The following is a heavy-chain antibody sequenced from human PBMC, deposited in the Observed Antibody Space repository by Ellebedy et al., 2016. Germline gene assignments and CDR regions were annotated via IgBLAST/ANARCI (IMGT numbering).Heavy chain of an antibody. J-gene: IGHJ6*02. CDR3: ARVWAFGVVVDPDYQYYGMDV. D-gene: IGHD3-3*01. V-gene: IGHV3-21*06. Sequence: GESLKISCAASGFTFSVYTINWVRQAPGKGLEWVSSISSSGTYIYYADSVKGRFSLSRDNAKNSVYLQMNSLRVEDTAVYYCARVWAFGVVVDPDYQYYGMDVWGQGTTVTVSS. CDR2: ISSSGTYI. CDR1: GFTFSVYT.